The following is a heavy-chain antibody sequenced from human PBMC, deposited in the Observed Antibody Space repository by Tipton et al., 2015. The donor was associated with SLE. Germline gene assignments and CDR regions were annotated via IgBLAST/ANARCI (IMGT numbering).Heavy chain of an antibody. D-gene: IGHD3-16*01. V-gene: IGHV4-34*01. CDR1: GGSFSGYY. CDR3: ARDSLNWGSYYHGIDV. CDR2: INYSGST. Sequence: TLSLTCAVSGGSFSGYYWGWIRQPPGKGLEWIGEINYSGSTNCNPSLKSRVTMSVDTSKNQFSLRLDSVTAADTAVYYCARDSLNWGSYYHGIDVWGQGTTVTVSS. J-gene: IGHJ6*02.